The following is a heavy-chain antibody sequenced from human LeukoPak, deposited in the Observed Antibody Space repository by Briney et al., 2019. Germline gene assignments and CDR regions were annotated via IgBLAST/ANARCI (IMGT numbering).Heavy chain of an antibody. CDR3: ARSSYSSGWSGIDYYGMDV. V-gene: IGHV3-11*01. CDR2: ISSSGSTT. J-gene: IGHJ6*02. Sequence: PGGSLRLSCAASGFAFSDYYMSWIRQAPGKGLEWVSYISSSGSTTYYADSVKGRFTISRDNAKTSLYLQMNSLRAEDTAVYYCARSSYSSGWSGIDYYGMDVWGQGTTVTVSS. D-gene: IGHD6-19*01. CDR1: GFAFSDYY.